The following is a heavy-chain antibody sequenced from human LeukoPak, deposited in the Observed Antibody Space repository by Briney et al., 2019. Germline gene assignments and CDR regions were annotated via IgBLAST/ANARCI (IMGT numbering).Heavy chain of an antibody. CDR3: ARESDYGDYEGSSWFDP. CDR1: GASISKTNW. CDR2: IYHSGKT. Sequence: SETLSLTCAVSGASISKTNWWSWVRQPPGKGLEWIGEIYHSGKTNYNPSLKSRVTISVDTSKNQFSLKLSSVTAADTAVYYCARESDYGDYEGSSWFDPWGQGTLVTVSS. J-gene: IGHJ5*02. D-gene: IGHD4-17*01. V-gene: IGHV4-4*02.